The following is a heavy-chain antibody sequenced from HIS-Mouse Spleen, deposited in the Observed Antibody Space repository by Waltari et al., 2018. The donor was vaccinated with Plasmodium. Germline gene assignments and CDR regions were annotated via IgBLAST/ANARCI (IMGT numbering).Heavy chain of an antibody. CDR2: IYYRGST. Sequence: QLQLQESGPGLVKPSETLSLTCTVPGGSIRSRSYYWGWIRQPPGKGLEWIGSIYYRGSTYYNPSLKSRVTISVDTSKNQFSLKLSSVTAADTAVYYCARDRITGTSYFDYWGQGTLVTVSS. V-gene: IGHV4-39*07. CDR3: ARDRITGTSYFDY. CDR1: GGSIRSRSYY. D-gene: IGHD1-7*01. J-gene: IGHJ4*02.